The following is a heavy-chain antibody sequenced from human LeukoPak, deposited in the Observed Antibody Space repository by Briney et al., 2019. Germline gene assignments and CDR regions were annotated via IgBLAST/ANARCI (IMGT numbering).Heavy chain of an antibody. V-gene: IGHV1-2*06. D-gene: IGHD3-3*01. J-gene: IGHJ4*01. Sequence: GASVKVSCEASGYTFTGYYMHWVRQAPGQGLEWMGRINPNSGGTNYAQKFQGRVTMARDASISTAYMELSRLRSDDTAVYYCARGGHQVRFLEWLPDYWGHGTLVTVSS. CDR1: GYTFTGYY. CDR2: INPNSGGT. CDR3: ARGGHQVRFLEWLPDY.